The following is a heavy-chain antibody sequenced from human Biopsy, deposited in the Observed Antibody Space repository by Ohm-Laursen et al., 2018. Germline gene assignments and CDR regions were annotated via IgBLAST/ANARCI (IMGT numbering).Heavy chain of an antibody. CDR1: GLGFNDYY. Sequence: SLRLSCTASGLGFNDYYMSWIRQAPGKRLEWVSYISNSGGTIFCADSVKGRFTVSRDNAKNSLYLHMSSLRADDTAVYYCARLQGMQLQKNYFDYWGLGTPVTVSS. V-gene: IGHV3-11*01. CDR2: ISNSGGTI. D-gene: IGHD2-15*01. CDR3: ARLQGMQLQKNYFDY. J-gene: IGHJ4*02.